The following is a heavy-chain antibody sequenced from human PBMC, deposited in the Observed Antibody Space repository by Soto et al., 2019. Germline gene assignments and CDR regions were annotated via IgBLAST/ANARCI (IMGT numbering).Heavy chain of an antibody. V-gene: IGHV1-69*13. Sequence: GASVKVSCKASGGTFSSYAISWVRQAPGQGLEWMGGIIPIFGTANYAQKFQGRVTITADESTSTAYMELSSLRSEDTAVYYCARSRLAAVIWELPPQMYYYGMDVWGQGTTVTVSS. CDR3: ARSRLAAVIWELPPQMYYYGMDV. D-gene: IGHD1-26*01. CDR2: IIPIFGTA. J-gene: IGHJ6*02. CDR1: GGTFSSYA.